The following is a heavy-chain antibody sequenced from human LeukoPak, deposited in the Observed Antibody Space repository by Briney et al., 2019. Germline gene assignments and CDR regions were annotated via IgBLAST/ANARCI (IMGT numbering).Heavy chain of an antibody. D-gene: IGHD1-26*01. V-gene: IGHV1-18*01. Sequence: GASVKVSCKASGYTLTSYGFSWVRQAPGQGLEWVGWISTYNGNTNYAQKLQDRVTMTTDTSTSTAYMELRSLRSDDTAVYYCARENTPYSGTPVGAFDIWGQGTMVTVSS. J-gene: IGHJ3*02. CDR2: ISTYNGNT. CDR1: GYTLTSYG. CDR3: ARENTPYSGTPVGAFDI.